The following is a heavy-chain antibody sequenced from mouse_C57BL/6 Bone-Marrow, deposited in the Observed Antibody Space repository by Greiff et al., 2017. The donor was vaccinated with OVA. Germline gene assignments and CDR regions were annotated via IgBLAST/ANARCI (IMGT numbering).Heavy chain of an antibody. D-gene: IGHD1-1*01. CDR2: ISSGGSYT. Sequence: DVMLVESGGDLVKPGGSLKLSCAASGFTFSSYGMSWVRQTPDKRLEWVATISSGGSYTYYPDSVKGRFTISRDNAKNTLYLQMSSLKSEDTAMYYCARYYGSSYYYFDYWGQGTTLTVSS. J-gene: IGHJ2*01. V-gene: IGHV5-6*02. CDR1: GFTFSSYG. CDR3: ARYYGSSYYYFDY.